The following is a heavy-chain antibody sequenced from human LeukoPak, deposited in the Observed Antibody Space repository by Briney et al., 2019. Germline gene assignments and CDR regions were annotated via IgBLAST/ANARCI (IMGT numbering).Heavy chain of an antibody. D-gene: IGHD4-11*01. Sequence: GGSLRLSCAASGFTFSSYWMSWVRQAPGKGLEWVANIKQDGSEKYYVDSVKGRFTISRGNAKNSLYLQMNSLRAEDTAVYYCARDSGYSNYYFSRWFDPWGQGTLVTVSS. J-gene: IGHJ5*02. CDR3: ARDSGYSNYYFSRWFDP. V-gene: IGHV3-7*01. CDR1: GFTFSSYW. CDR2: IKQDGSEK.